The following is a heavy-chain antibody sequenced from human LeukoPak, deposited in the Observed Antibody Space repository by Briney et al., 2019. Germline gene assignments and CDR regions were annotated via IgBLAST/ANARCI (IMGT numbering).Heavy chain of an antibody. V-gene: IGHV4-59*11. J-gene: IGHJ3*02. CDR1: GGSIGSHY. CDR2: IYYIGST. CDR3: ARDGIFANGLDI. Sequence: SETLSLTCTVSGGSIGSHYWSWIRQPPGKGLEWIGHIYYIGSTTYNPSLTSRVTMSVDTSKNQFSLKLNSVPAADTVVYYCARDGIFANGLDIWGQGTMVTVSS. D-gene: IGHD2-8*01.